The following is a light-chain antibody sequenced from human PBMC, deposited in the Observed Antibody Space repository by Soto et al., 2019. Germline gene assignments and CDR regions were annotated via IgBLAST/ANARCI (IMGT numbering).Light chain of an antibody. Sequence: EIVMTQSPATLSVSPGDRATLSCRASQSVGSNLAWYQQKPGQAPRLLIYGASTRATGIPARFSGSGSGTEFTLTISSLQSEDFAVYYCQQYNNWPPLTFGGGTKVDI. CDR2: GAS. CDR1: QSVGSN. CDR3: QQYNNWPPLT. J-gene: IGKJ4*01. V-gene: IGKV3-15*01.